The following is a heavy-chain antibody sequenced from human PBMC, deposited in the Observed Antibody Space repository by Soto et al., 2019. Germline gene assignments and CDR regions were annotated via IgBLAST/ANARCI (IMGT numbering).Heavy chain of an antibody. CDR2: ISYGGSYK. Sequence: QVQLVESGGGVVQPGRSLRFSCAASGFTFSSSAMHWVRQAPGKGLEWVAVISYGGSYKNYAESVKGRFAISRDNSKNTLYLQMSSLRAEDTSVYYCAKGVENAFDIWGQGTMVTVSP. V-gene: IGHV3-30*18. D-gene: IGHD1-1*01. J-gene: IGHJ3*02. CDR3: AKGVENAFDI. CDR1: GFTFSSSA.